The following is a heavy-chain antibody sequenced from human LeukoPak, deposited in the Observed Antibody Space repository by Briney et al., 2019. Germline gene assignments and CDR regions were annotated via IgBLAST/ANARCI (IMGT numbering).Heavy chain of an antibody. CDR2: ISGSGADT. D-gene: IGHD6-13*01. V-gene: IGHV3-23*01. Sequence: GGSLRLSCAASGFTSSSYVMSWVRQAPGKGLEWVSAISGSGADTYYADSVKGRFTISRDNSKNTLYLQMNSLRAEDTAVYYCAKTGTPWYYFDYWGQGTLVTVSS. CDR1: GFTSSSYV. J-gene: IGHJ4*02. CDR3: AKTGTPWYYFDY.